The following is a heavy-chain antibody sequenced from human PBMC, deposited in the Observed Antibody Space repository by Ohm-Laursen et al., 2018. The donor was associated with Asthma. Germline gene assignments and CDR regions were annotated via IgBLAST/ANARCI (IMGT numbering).Heavy chain of an antibody. CDR3: AKVVPMDV. CDR2: IYSGGST. J-gene: IGHJ6*02. Sequence: GSLRLSCAASGFTFRSYAMHWVRQAPGKGLEWVPVIYSGGSTYYADSVKGRFTISRDNSKNTLYLQMNSLRAEDTAVYYCAKVVPMDVWGQGTTVTVSS. CDR1: GFTFRSYA. V-gene: IGHV3-NL1*01.